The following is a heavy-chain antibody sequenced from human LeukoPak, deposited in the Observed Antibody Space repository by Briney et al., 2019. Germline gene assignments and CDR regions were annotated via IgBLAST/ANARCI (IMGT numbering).Heavy chain of an antibody. V-gene: IGHV3-21*01. D-gene: IGHD3-10*01. CDR1: GGSFSGYY. J-gene: IGHJ4*02. CDR2: ISSSSSYI. CDR3: ARDLGSGSGFDY. Sequence: ETLSLTCAVYGGSFSGYYWSWIRQPPGKGLEWVSSISSSSSYIYYADSVKGRFTISRDNAKNSLYLQMNSLRAEDTAVYYCARDLGSGSGFDYWGQGTLVTVSS.